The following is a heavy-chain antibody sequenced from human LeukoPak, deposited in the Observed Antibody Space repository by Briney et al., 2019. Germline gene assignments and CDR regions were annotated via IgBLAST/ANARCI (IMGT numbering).Heavy chain of an antibody. V-gene: IGHV1-2*02. D-gene: IGHD1-26*01. J-gene: IGHJ4*02. CDR2: INTNNGAT. CDR1: GNTFAGYY. Sequence: ASVSVSCKASGNTFAGYYVHWVRPAPGQGLEWMGWINTNNGATNYAQPFQGRVTMTTDTAVTTAYMDLDGLISDDAAVYFCARGPIGGLRKGFDIWGQGTLVTVSS. CDR3: ARGPIGGLRKGFDI.